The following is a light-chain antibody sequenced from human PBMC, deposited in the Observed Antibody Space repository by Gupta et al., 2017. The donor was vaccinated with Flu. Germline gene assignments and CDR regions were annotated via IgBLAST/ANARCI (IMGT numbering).Light chain of an antibody. CDR1: ALPEQY. CDR3: QSEDSSDNYDG. Sequence: SYELTQPPSVSVFPGQTARITCSGDALPEQYTYWYQQKPGHAPVLIIYNDSERPSGIPERFSGSSSGTTAKLKISGVQAEDEADDDCQSEDSSDNYDGFGGG. J-gene: IGLJ3*02. V-gene: IGLV3-25*02. CDR2: NDS.